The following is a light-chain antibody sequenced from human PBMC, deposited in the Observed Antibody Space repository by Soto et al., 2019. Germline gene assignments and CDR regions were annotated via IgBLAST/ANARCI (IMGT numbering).Light chain of an antibody. Sequence: QAVVTQDPSLTVSPGGTVTLTGASSTGAVTSGYYPSWFQQKPGQAPRALIYNTRNKHSWTPARFSGSLLGGKADLTLSGAQPEDEAAYYCLLYYGGAYVFGTGTKVTVL. CDR3: LLYYGGAYV. CDR1: TGAVTSGYY. J-gene: IGLJ1*01. CDR2: NTR. V-gene: IGLV7-43*01.